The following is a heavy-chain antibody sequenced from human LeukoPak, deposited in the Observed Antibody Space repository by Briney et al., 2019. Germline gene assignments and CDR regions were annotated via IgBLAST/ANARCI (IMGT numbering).Heavy chain of an antibody. J-gene: IGHJ5*02. D-gene: IGHD6-19*01. Sequence: GESLKISCKGSGYTFTNYWIGWVRQMPGKGLEWMGIIYPGDSHSRYSPSSQGQVTISADKSISTVYLQWSSLKASDTAMYYCAYGSSGWHWFDPWGQGTLVTVSS. CDR3: AYGSSGWHWFDP. CDR2: IYPGDSHS. CDR1: GYTFTNYW. V-gene: IGHV5-51*01.